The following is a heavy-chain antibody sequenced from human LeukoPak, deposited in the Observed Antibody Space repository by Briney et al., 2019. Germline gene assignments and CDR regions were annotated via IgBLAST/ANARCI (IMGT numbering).Heavy chain of an antibody. V-gene: IGHV3-23*01. J-gene: IGHJ6*02. Sequence: PGGSLRLSCAASGFTLSSYVMSWVRQTPGKGLEWVSAISGSGSSAYYGDSVKGRFTISRDNSKNTLYLQMNSLRAEDTAIYYCASGIRGYYYYGMDVWGQGTTVTVSS. CDR3: ASGIRGYYYYGMDV. CDR1: GFTLSSYV. D-gene: IGHD2-21*01. CDR2: ISGSGSSA.